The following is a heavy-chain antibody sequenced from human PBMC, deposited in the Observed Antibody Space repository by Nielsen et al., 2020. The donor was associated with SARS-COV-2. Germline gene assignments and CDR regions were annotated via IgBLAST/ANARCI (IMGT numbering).Heavy chain of an antibody. J-gene: IGHJ4*02. CDR2: ISSSSSYI. D-gene: IGHD1-26*01. CDR3: AQAFTRASLLGAPLEGY. CDR1: GFTFSSYS. V-gene: IGHV3-21*01. Sequence: GGSLRLSCAASGFTFSSYSMNWVRQAPGKGLEWVSSISSSSSYIYYADSVKGRFTISRDNAKNSLYLQMNSLRKEDTAVYYCAQAFTRASLLGAPLEGYWGRGTLVTVSS.